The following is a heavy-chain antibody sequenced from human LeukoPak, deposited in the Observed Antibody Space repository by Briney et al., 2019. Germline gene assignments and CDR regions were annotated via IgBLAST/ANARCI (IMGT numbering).Heavy chain of an antibody. CDR2: IYYSGST. V-gene: IGHV4-59*01. Sequence: PSETLSLTRTVSGGSISSYYWSWIRQPPGKGLEWIGYIYYSGSTNYNPSLKSRVTISVDTSKNQFSLKLSSVTAADTAVYYCARVNRYCSSTSCYLLDYWGQGTLVTVSS. CDR1: GGSISSYY. J-gene: IGHJ4*02. CDR3: ARVNRYCSSTSCYLLDY. D-gene: IGHD2-2*01.